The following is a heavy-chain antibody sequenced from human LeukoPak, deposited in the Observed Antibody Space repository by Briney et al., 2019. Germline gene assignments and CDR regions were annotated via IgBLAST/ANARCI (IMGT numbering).Heavy chain of an antibody. D-gene: IGHD3-16*01. CDR2: FQYTGVT. CDR1: GGSI. V-gene: IGHV4-38-2*02. Sequence: SETLSLTCTVSGGSIWGWIRQPPGKGLEWIGTFQYTGVTYYNPSLKSRVTISIDASKTHFSLKLSSVTAPDTAVYYCAGVDSYPYLVYYFDNWGQGTPVTVSS. CDR3: AGVDSYPYLVYYFDN. J-gene: IGHJ4*02.